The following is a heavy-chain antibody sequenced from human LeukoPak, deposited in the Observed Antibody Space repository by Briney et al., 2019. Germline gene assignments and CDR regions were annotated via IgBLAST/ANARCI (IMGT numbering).Heavy chain of an antibody. CDR3: AKDRQDTAMVQYFDY. J-gene: IGHJ4*02. V-gene: IGHV3-23*01. CDR2: ISGSGSST. D-gene: IGHD5-18*01. Sequence: PGGSLRLSCAASGFTFSSYAMSWVRQAPGKGLEWVSVISGSGSSTYYADSVKGRFTISRDNSKNTLYLQMNSLRAEGTAVYYCAKDRQDTAMVQYFDYWGQGTLVTVSS. CDR1: GFTFSSYA.